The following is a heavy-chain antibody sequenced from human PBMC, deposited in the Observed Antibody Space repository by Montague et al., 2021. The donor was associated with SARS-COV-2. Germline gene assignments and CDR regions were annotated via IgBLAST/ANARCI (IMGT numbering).Heavy chain of an antibody. J-gene: IGHJ5*02. CDR2: ITHSGST. V-gene: IGHV4-34*01. D-gene: IGHD3-3*01. CDR1: TDSFSGYY. Sequence: SETPSLTCAVYTDSFSGYYWSRIRQSPGKGLEWIGEITHSGSTNHNPSLQSRVTISVDKSKKQVSLKLRSLTAADTAVYYCARGADYDFWSGFLRYKWFGPWGQGTPVIVSS. CDR3: ARGADYDFWSGFLRYKWFGP.